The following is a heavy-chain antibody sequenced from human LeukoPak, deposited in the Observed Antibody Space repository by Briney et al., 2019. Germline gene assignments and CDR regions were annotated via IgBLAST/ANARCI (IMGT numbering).Heavy chain of an antibody. D-gene: IGHD3-3*01. CDR1: GFTFSSYG. CDR3: ASLRSGPRYGMDV. V-gene: IGHV3-33*01. CDR2: TWFDGSNK. Sequence: GGSLRLSCAASGFTFSSYGMYWVRQAPGKGLEWVAVTWFDGSNKYYADSVKGRFTISRDNSKNTLYLQMNSLRVEDTAVYYCASLRSGPRYGMDVWGQGTTVTVSS. J-gene: IGHJ6*02.